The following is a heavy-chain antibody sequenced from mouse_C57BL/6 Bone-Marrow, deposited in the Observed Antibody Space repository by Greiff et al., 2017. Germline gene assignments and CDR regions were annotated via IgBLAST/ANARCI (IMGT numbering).Heavy chain of an antibody. CDR2: IWSDGST. Sequence: QVQLKQSGPGLVAPSQSLSITCTVSGFSLTSYGVHWVRQPPGKGLEWLVVIWSDGSTTYTSALKSRLSISKYNSKIQFFLKRNRPQTDDTSMYYRAIQGLYGNYSYWYFDVGGTGTTVTFSS. D-gene: IGHD2-1*01. CDR1: GFSLTSYG. J-gene: IGHJ1*03. V-gene: IGHV2-6-1*01. CDR3: AIQGLYGNYSYWYFDV.